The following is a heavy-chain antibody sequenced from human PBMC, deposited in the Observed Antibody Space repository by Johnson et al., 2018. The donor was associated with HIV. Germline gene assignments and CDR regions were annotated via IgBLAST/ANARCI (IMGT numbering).Heavy chain of an antibody. D-gene: IGHD2/OR15-2a*01. Sequence: EVQLVESGGGSGQPGGSLRLSCAASGFTLSDHWMHWFRQVPGKGLAWVSRIDSVGRGTSYADSVKGRFTISRDNAKNTLSLQINNLRAEDTAVYFCAKAFSTFHDAFDIWGQGTMVTVSS. CDR3: AKAFSTFHDAFDI. CDR2: IDSVGRGT. CDR1: GFTLSDHW. J-gene: IGHJ3*02. V-gene: IGHV3-74*02.